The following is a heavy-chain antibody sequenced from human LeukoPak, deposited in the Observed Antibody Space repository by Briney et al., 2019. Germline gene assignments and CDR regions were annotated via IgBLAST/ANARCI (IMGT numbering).Heavy chain of an antibody. V-gene: IGHV1-69*13. J-gene: IGHJ4*02. Sequence: SVKVSCKASGGTFISYAISWVRQAPGQGLEWMGGIIPIFGTANYAQKFQGRVTITADESTSTAYMELSSLRSEDTAVYYCTRARGIAAAPFDYWGQGTLVTVSS. CDR1: GGTFISYA. D-gene: IGHD6-13*01. CDR3: TRARGIAAAPFDY. CDR2: IIPIFGTA.